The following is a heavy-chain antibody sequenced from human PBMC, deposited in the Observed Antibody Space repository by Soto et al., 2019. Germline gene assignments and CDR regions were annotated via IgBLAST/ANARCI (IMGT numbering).Heavy chain of an antibody. V-gene: IGHV3-23*01. D-gene: IGHD2-15*01. CDR3: AKWTWRYCSGGRCYLDDPFDY. CDR1: GFTFSNYA. J-gene: IGHJ4*02. CDR2: ISGSAAST. Sequence: EVHLLESGGDLVQPGGSLRLSCAASGFTFSNYAMSWVRQAPGKGLDWVSGISGSAASTFYADSVKGRFTISRDNSKNTLSLQMNSLRAEDTAVYYCAKWTWRYCSGGRCYLDDPFDYWGQGTLVTVSS.